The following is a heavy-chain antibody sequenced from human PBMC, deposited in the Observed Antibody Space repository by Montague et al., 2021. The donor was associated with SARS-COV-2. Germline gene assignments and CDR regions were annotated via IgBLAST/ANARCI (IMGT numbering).Heavy chain of an antibody. V-gene: IGHV3-53*01. D-gene: IGHD2-15*01. CDR3: ARDYCSGGICYEGYGMDV. CDR1: GFTVTYNY. Sequence: SLRLSCAASGFTVTYNYMSWVRQAPGKGLEWVSVIYSGGNTYYADSVKGRFTISRDDSKNTLYLHMNSLRAEDTAVYYCARDYCSGGICYEGYGMDVWGQGTTGTVSS. J-gene: IGHJ6*02. CDR2: IYSGGNT.